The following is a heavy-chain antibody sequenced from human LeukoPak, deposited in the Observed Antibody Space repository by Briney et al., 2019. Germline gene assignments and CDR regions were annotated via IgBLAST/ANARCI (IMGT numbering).Heavy chain of an antibody. J-gene: IGHJ1*01. CDR3: TTYGGTYLGFAEYFQH. CDR1: GFTFGDYA. CDR2: IRSKAYGGTR. D-gene: IGHD1-26*01. V-gene: IGHV3-49*04. Sequence: PGRSLRLSCTASGFTFGDYAMTWVRQAPGKGLERVGFIRSKAYGGTREYAASVKGRFTISRDDSKSVAYLQMNSLKTEDTAVYYCTTYGGTYLGFAEYFQHWGQGTLVTVSS.